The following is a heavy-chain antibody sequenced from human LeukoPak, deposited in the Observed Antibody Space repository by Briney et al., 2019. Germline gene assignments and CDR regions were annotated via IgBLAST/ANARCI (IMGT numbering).Heavy chain of an antibody. J-gene: IGHJ5*02. V-gene: IGHV3-30*02. Sequence: GGSLRLSCAASGFTLSSYGMHWVRQAPGKGLEWVAFIRYDGSNKYYADSVKGRFTISRDNSKNTLYLQMNSLRAEDTAVYYCAKAGIAAAAKWFDPWGQGTLVTVSS. CDR2: IRYDGSNK. D-gene: IGHD6-13*01. CDR1: GFTLSSYG. CDR3: AKAGIAAAAKWFDP.